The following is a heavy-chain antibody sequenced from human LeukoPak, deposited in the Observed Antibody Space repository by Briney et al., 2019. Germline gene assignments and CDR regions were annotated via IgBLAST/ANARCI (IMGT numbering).Heavy chain of an antibody. CDR2: IYYSGST. D-gene: IGHD1-26*01. CDR1: GGSISSYY. Sequence: SETLSLTCTVSGGSISSYYWSWIRQPPGKGLEWIGSIYYSGSTYYNPSLKSRVTISVDTSKNQFSLKLSSVTAADTAVYYCARFNSGSYQHYFDYWGQGTLVTVSS. J-gene: IGHJ4*02. V-gene: IGHV4-59*12. CDR3: ARFNSGSYQHYFDY.